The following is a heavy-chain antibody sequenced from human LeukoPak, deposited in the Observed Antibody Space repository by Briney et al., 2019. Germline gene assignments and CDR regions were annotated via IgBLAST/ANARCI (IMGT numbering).Heavy chain of an antibody. D-gene: IGHD3-10*01. Sequence: GRSLRLSCTASGFTFRTHAMHWVRRAPGKGLEWVAIILYDGSNKHYADSVKGRFSISRDNSKNTLYLQMNSLRAEDTAVYYCARVPYGSGTYTDYWGQGTLVTVSS. V-gene: IGHV3-30-3*01. CDR2: ILYDGSNK. CDR1: GFTFRTHA. CDR3: ARVPYGSGTYTDY. J-gene: IGHJ4*02.